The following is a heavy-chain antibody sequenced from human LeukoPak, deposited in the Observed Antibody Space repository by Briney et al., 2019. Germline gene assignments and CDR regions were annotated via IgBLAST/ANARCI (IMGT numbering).Heavy chain of an antibody. D-gene: IGHD2-2*01. V-gene: IGHV3-30*02. CDR1: GFTFSSYG. Sequence: PGGFLRLSCAASGFTFSSYGMYWVRQAPGKGLEWVAFIRYDGSNKYYADSVKGQFTISRDNSKNTLYLQMNSLRAEDTAVYYCANDDCSSTSCLDYWGQGTLVTVSS. CDR2: IRYDGSNK. J-gene: IGHJ4*02. CDR3: ANDDCSSTSCLDY.